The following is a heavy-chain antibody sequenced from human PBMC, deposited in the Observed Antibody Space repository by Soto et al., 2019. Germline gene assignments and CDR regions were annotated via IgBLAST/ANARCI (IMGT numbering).Heavy chain of an antibody. J-gene: IGHJ6*02. CDR1: EFTFSNYG. CDR2: ISGSGDST. Sequence: QLLESGGGLVQPGGSLRLSCAASEFTFSNYGMSWVRQAPGKGLEWVSFISGSGDSTYYADPVKGRFTISRDNSKNTLYLQMNSLRAEDTAVYYCAKAFRYGMDVWGQGTTVTVSS. V-gene: IGHV3-23*01. CDR3: AKAFRYGMDV.